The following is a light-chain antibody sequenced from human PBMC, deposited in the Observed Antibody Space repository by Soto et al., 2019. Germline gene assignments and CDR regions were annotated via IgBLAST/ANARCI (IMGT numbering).Light chain of an antibody. J-gene: IGKJ1*01. CDR1: QNINIW. CDR3: QQYNLFWT. CDR2: KAS. Sequence: DIQMTQSPSTLSASVGDRVTITCRASQNINIWLAWYQQKPGKAPKLLIDKASSLESGVPSRFSGRGSGTEFTLTISSLQPDDFATYYCQQYNLFWTFGQGTKVEIK. V-gene: IGKV1-5*03.